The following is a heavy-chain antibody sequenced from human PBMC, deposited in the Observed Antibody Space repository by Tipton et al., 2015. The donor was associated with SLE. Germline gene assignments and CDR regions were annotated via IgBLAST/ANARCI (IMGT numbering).Heavy chain of an antibody. CDR3: ARDDGQGSYTGLDV. CDR2: TYKDGST. V-gene: IGHV3-53*05. CDR1: GFTFSSYA. J-gene: IGHJ6*02. Sequence: GSLRLSCAASGFTFSSYAMHWVRQAPGKGLEWVSLTYKDGSTSYADSVKGRFTISRDNSENTLYLQMNSLRTEDTAVYYCARDDGQGSYTGLDVWGQGTTVIVSS.